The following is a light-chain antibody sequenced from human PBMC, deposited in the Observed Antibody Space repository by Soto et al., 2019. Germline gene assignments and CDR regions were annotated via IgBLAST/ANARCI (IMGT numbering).Light chain of an antibody. CDR1: QGITDY. J-gene: IGKJ1*01. CDR2: AAS. CDR3: QNYNSAPWT. Sequence: DIQMTQSPSSLSASVGDRVPITCRASQGITDYLAWYQQKPGQVPNLLIYAASTLQSGVPSRFSGSGSGTDFTLTITGLQPEDVATYYCQNYNSAPWTFGQGPKVEIK. V-gene: IGKV1-27*01.